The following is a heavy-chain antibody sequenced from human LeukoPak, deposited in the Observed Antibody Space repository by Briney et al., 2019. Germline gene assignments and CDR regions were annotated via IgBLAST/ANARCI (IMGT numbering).Heavy chain of an antibody. CDR2: ITSGGSAI. D-gene: IGHD1-26*01. CDR3: ARVGNLRVGTEDAFDI. V-gene: IGHV3-48*03. Sequence: QPGGPLRLSCETSGFTFSSYEMNWVRQGPAKGVVWVSFITSGGSAIYYADSVRGRFTVSRDNAKNSLTLPMNRLRAEDTAVYFCARVGNLRVGTEDAFDIWGQGTLVSVSS. CDR1: GFTFSSYE. J-gene: IGHJ3*02.